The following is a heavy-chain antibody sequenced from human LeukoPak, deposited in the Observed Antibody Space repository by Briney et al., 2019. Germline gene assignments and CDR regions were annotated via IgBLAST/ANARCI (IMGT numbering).Heavy chain of an antibody. Sequence: ASVKVSCKASGYTFTGYYMHWVRQPPGQGLEWMGWINPKSGGTNYAQKFQGRVTMTRDTSISTAYMELSRLRSDDTAVYYCARVHLVRRYFDYWGQGTLVTVSS. V-gene: IGHV1-2*02. J-gene: IGHJ4*02. D-gene: IGHD2-2*01. CDR1: GYTFTGYY. CDR2: INPKSGGT. CDR3: ARVHLVRRYFDY.